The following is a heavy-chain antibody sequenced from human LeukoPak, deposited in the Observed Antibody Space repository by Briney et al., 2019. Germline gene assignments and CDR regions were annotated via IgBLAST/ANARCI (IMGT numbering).Heavy chain of an antibody. Sequence: GGSLRLSCAASGFAFSSYAMSWVRQAPGKGLEWVSAISGRGGSTYYADSVKGRFTISRDNSKNTLYLQMNSLRAEDTAVYYCAKSKVPAAIGHYYYYGMDVWGQGTTVTVSS. CDR1: GFAFSSYA. CDR3: AKSKVPAAIGHYYYYGMDV. D-gene: IGHD2-2*01. J-gene: IGHJ6*02. CDR2: ISGRGGST. V-gene: IGHV3-23*01.